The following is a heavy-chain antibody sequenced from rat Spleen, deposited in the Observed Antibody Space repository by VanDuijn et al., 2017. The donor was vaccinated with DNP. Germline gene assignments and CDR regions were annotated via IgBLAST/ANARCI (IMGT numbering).Heavy chain of an antibody. CDR2: INTDGGGT. D-gene: IGHD1-9*01. J-gene: IGHJ2*01. CDR3: VTPAYYAYKGDY. Sequence: EVQLVESGGGFVQPGRSLKLSCAGSGFTFSDYNMAWVRQAPKKGLEWVASINTDGGGTSYPDSVKGRFTISRDNAKSSLYLQMDSLRPEDTATYYCVTPAYYAYKGDYWGQGVMVTVSS. CDR1: GFTFSDYN. V-gene: IGHV5-20*01.